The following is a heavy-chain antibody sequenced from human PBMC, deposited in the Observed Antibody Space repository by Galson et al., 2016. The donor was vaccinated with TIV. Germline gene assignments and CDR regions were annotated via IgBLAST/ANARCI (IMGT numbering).Heavy chain of an antibody. V-gene: IGHV3-74*01. CDR3: SRGVGRAIAAAGFRWLDP. J-gene: IGHJ5*02. Sequence: SLRLSCAASGFTFSSHWMHWVRQSPGKGLVWVSRINSDGNRRTYADSVKGRFTISRDNAKNILYLQLNSLRVEDTAVYYCSRGVGRAIAAAGFRWLDPRGQGTQVIVSS. CDR2: INSDGNRR. D-gene: IGHD6-13*01. CDR1: GFTFSSHW.